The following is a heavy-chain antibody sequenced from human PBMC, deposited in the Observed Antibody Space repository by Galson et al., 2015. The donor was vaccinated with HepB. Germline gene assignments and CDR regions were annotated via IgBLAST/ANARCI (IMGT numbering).Heavy chain of an antibody. Sequence: SVKVSCKASGYIFTDYDITWVRQAPGQGLEWMGWVSGHNGNTNYARKFQGRLTMTTYPSTNTAYMELRGLRLDDTAVYYCTRGAYFDSSGYYAPSYWGQGTLIAVSS. J-gene: IGHJ4*02. V-gene: IGHV1-18*04. D-gene: IGHD3-22*01. CDR3: TRGAYFDSSGYYAPSY. CDR2: VSGHNGNT. CDR1: GYIFTDYD.